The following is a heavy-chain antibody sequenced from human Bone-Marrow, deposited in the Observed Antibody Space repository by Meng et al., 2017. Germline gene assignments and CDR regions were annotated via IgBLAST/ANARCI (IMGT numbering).Heavy chain of an antibody. CDR2: IYYSGNT. CDR3: ARDIRQGGNIWFDP. J-gene: IGHJ5*02. V-gene: IGHV4-31*01. CDR1: GGSISSGGYY. D-gene: IGHD3-16*01. Sequence: QVPHPDPAPGLVNPSHTLALTCTASGGSISSGGYYWSWIRQHPGKGLELIGYIYYSGNTYYNPSLSSLVTISVDTSKNQFSLNLSSVTAADTAVYYCARDIRQGGNIWFDPWGQGTLVTVSS.